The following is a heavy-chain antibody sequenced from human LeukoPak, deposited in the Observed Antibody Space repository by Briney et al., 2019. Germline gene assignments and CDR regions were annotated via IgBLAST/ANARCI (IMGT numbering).Heavy chain of an antibody. CDR2: MNPNSGNT. J-gene: IGHJ5*02. CDR3: AREGLDA. CDR1: GYTFTTYG. Sequence: ASVKVSCKASGYTFTTYGINWVRQATGQGLEWMGYMNPNSGNTGYAQKFQGRVTITINTSISTAYMELSSLRSEDTAVYYCAREGLDAWGQGTLVTVSS. D-gene: IGHD2-15*01. V-gene: IGHV1-8*03.